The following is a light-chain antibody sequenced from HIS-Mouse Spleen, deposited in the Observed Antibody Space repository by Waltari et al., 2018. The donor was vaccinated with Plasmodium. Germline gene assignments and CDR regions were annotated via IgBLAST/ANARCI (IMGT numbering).Light chain of an antibody. V-gene: IGKV1-33*01. Sequence: DIQMTQSPSSLSASVGDRVTITCQASQDISNYLNWYQQKPGKAPKLLIYDASNLETGVPSRFSGSGYGTDFTFNISSLQPEDIATYYCQQYDNLPYTFGQGTKLEIK. CDR3: QQYDNLPYT. CDR1: QDISNY. CDR2: DAS. J-gene: IGKJ2*01.